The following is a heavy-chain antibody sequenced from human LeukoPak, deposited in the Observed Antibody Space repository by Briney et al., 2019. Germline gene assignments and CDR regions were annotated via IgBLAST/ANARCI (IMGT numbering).Heavy chain of an antibody. CDR1: GFTFSSYW. J-gene: IGHJ3*02. D-gene: IGHD3-22*01. CDR3: XYDSRGPDALNI. Sequence: GGSLRLSYAASGFTFSSYWMHWVRQTPGKGLVWVSRINSDGINTDYADSVKGRFTISRDNAKSTLYLQMNSLRAEDTALYYCXYDSRGPDALNIWGQGTMVTVSS. CDR2: INSDGINT. V-gene: IGHV3-74*01.